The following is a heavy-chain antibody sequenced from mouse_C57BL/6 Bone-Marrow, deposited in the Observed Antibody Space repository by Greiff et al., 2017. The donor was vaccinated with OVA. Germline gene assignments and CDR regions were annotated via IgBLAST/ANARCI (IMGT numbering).Heavy chain of an antibody. Sequence: QVQLKQPGAELVRPWSSVKLSCKASGYTFTSYWMDWVKQRPGQGLEWIGNIYPSDSETHYNQKFKDKATLTVDKSSSTAYMQLSSLTSEDSAVYYCARYDYDADWYFDVWGTGTTVTVSS. CDR2: IYPSDSET. CDR1: GYTFTSYW. V-gene: IGHV1-61*01. CDR3: ARYDYDADWYFDV. D-gene: IGHD2-4*01. J-gene: IGHJ1*03.